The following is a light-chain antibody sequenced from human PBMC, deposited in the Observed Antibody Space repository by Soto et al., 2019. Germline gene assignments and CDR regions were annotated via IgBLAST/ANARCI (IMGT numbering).Light chain of an antibody. CDR1: QSITNW. Sequence: DIQMTQSPSTLSASVGDRVTITCRASQSITNWLAWYQHKPGNAPKLLVYDASSLESGVPSRFSGSGSGTEFTLTISSLQPDDFATYYCQQYNSYSPLTFGPGTKVDIK. J-gene: IGKJ3*01. CDR2: DAS. CDR3: QQYNSYSPLT. V-gene: IGKV1-5*01.